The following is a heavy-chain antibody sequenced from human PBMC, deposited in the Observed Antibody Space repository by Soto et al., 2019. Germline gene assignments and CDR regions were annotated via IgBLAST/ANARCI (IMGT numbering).Heavy chain of an antibody. CDR2: IDTDGGGT. J-gene: IGHJ4*02. CDR1: GFTFRSHR. CDR3: ATVFDV. Sequence: EVQLVESGGGLVEPGGSLRVSCAASGFTFRSHRIPWVRQAPGKGLEWVSRIDTDGGGTSYADSVKGRFTISTDNAENTVYLQMNGLRVEDTAVYYCATVFDVWGQGTLVTVSS. V-gene: IGHV3-74*01. D-gene: IGHD4-17*01.